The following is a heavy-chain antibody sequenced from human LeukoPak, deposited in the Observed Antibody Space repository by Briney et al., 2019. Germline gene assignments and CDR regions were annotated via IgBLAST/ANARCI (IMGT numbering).Heavy chain of an antibody. CDR3: ARDPADGYGHFDF. J-gene: IGHJ4*02. V-gene: IGHV6-1*01. Sequence: SQTLSLTCAISGDSVSSNNVAWNWVRQSPSRGLEWLGRIYYRSTWRYDYSQSFRSRIIINPDTSGNQFSLQLSSVSPEDTAIYYCARDPADGYGHFDFWGQGTLVTVSS. D-gene: IGHD5-24*01. CDR1: GDSVSSNNVA. CDR2: IYYRSTWRY.